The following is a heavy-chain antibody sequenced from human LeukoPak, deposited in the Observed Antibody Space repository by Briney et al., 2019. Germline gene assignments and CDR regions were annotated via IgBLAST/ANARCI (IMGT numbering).Heavy chain of an antibody. CDR2: ISTDGGGT. Sequence: PGGPLRLSCSASGFPFNTYAMHWVRQAPGKGLEYVSAISTDGGGTYYADSVKGRFTIFRDNSKNTLYLQMNSLRAEDTAVYYCVRYGNSCYDPWGQGTLVTVSS. J-gene: IGHJ5*02. V-gene: IGHV3-64D*06. D-gene: IGHD6-13*01. CDR3: VRYGNSCYDP. CDR1: GFPFNTYA.